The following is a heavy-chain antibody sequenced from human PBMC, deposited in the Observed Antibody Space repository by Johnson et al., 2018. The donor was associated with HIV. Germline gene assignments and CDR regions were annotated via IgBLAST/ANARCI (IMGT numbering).Heavy chain of an antibody. D-gene: IGHD2-21*01. CDR3: ARVSMLFIAADAFDI. J-gene: IGHJ3*02. CDR2: ISSSGSTI. Sequence: QVQLVESGGGLIQPGGSLRLSCASSGFTVSSNYMSWVRQAPGKGLEWVSYISSSGSTIYYADSVKGRFTISRDNAKKSMYLQMNSLRAEDTAVYYCARVSMLFIAADAFDIWGQGTMVTVSA. V-gene: IGHV3-11*04. CDR1: GFTVSSNY.